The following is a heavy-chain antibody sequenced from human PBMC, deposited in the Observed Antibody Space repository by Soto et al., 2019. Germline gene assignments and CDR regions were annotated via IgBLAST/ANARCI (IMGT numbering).Heavy chain of an antibody. CDR2: ISSSSSYT. D-gene: IGHD5-18*01. J-gene: IGHJ6*02. Sequence: VQLVESGGGLVKPGGSLRLSCAASGFTFSDYYMSWIRQAPGKGLEWVSYISSSSSYTNYADSVKGRFTISRDNAKNSLYLQMNSLRAEDTAVYYCARDSVDTAMATGYYYGMDVWGQGTTVTVSS. CDR1: GFTFSDYY. CDR3: ARDSVDTAMATGYYYGMDV. V-gene: IGHV3-11*06.